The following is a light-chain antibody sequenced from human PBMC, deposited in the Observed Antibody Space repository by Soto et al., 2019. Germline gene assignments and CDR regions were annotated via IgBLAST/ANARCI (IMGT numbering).Light chain of an antibody. CDR3: QQYNNWPYT. V-gene: IGKV3-15*01. CDR1: QSVSSN. J-gene: IGKJ2*01. Sequence: EIVMTQCPATLSVSPGERATLSCRASQSVSSNLAWYQQKPGQAPRLLIYGASTRATGIPARFSGSGSGTEFTLTISSLQSEDFAVYYCQQYNNWPYTFGQGTKVDIK. CDR2: GAS.